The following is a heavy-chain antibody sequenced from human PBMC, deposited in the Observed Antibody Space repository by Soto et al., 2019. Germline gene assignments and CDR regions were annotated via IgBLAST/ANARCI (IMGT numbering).Heavy chain of an antibody. CDR1: GGTSTRYA. CDR3: NRGSEYDFWSGYL. J-gene: IGHJ4*02. V-gene: IGHV1-69*06. D-gene: IGHD3-3*01. CDR2: IVPMFGTS. Sequence: QERLVQSGAEVRKPGASVKVSCKVTGGTSTRYAINWVRQAPGQGLEWMGGIVPMFGTSKYAQKFQGRVTITADTSTNIAYMELRSLRSEDTAVYYCNRGSEYDFWSGYLWGQGTLVSVSS.